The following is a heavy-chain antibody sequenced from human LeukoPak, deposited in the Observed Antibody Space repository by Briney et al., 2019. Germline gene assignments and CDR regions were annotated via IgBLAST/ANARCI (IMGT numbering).Heavy chain of an antibody. V-gene: IGHV4-34*01. CDR1: GGSFSGYY. Sequence: PSETLSLTCAVYGGSFSGYYWSWIRQPPGKGLEWIGEINHSGSTYYNPSLKSRVTISVDTSKNQFSLKLSSVTAADTAVYYCARHGYDYVWGSYRTLYYFDYWGQGTLVTVSS. J-gene: IGHJ4*02. D-gene: IGHD3-16*02. CDR2: INHSGST. CDR3: ARHGYDYVWGSYRTLYYFDY.